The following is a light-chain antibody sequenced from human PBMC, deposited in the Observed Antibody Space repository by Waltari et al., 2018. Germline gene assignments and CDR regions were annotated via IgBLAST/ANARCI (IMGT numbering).Light chain of an antibody. CDR2: WAS. J-gene: IGKJ3*01. V-gene: IGKV4-1*01. CDR3: QQYYSTPCT. CDR1: QSVLYKSNNKNY. Sequence: DIVMTQSPDSLAVSLGERATINCKSSQSVLYKSNNKNYLAWYQQKPGQPPKLLIYWASTRESGVPDRFSGSGSGTDFTLTISSLQAEDVAVYYCQQYYSTPCTFGPGTKVDIK.